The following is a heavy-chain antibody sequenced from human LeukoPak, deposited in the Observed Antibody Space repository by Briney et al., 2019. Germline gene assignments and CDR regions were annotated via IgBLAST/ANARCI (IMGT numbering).Heavy chain of an antibody. CDR1: GGSISSYY. V-gene: IGHV4-59*01. Sequence: SQTLSLTCTVSGGSISSYYWSWIRQPPGKGLEWIGYIYYSGSTNYNPSLKSRVTISVDTSKNQFSQKLSSVTAADTAVYYCAREKLTDYGGNSGWFDPWGQGTLVTVSS. CDR3: AREKLTDYGGNSGWFDP. D-gene: IGHD4-23*01. J-gene: IGHJ5*02. CDR2: IYYSGST.